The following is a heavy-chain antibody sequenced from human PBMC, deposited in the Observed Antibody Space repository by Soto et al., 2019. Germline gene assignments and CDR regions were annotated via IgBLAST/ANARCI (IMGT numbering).Heavy chain of an antibody. D-gene: IGHD3-10*01. Sequence: ASVKVSCKASGYTFTSYGISWVRQAPGQGLEWMGWISAYNGNTNYAQKLQGRVTMTTDTSTSTAYMQMNSLRADDTAVYYCARETGGSGISHPWVMDVWGKGTTVTVSS. CDR1: GYTFTSYG. V-gene: IGHV1-18*01. CDR2: ISAYNGNT. CDR3: ARETGGSGISHPWVMDV. J-gene: IGHJ6*03.